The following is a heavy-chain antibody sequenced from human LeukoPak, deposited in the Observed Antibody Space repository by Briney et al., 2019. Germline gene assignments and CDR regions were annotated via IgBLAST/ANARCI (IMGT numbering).Heavy chain of an antibody. J-gene: IGHJ4*02. CDR3: ARDAIRNIVVVNQDY. Sequence: ASVKVSCKASGYTLTSYDINWVRQAPGQGLEWMGWINPNSGGTNYAQKFQGRVTMTRDTSISTAYMELSRLRSDDTAVYYCARDAIRNIVVVNQDYWGQGTLVTVSS. CDR2: INPNSGGT. V-gene: IGHV1-2*02. CDR1: GYTLTSYD. D-gene: IGHD2-21*01.